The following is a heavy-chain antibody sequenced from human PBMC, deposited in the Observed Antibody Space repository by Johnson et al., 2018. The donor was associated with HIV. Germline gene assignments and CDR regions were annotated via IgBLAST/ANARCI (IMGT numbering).Heavy chain of an antibody. CDR2: IKQDGTEK. CDR3: AREERDGINSAFDI. V-gene: IGHV3-7*01. Sequence: VQLVESGGGLVQPGGSLRLSCAASRFTFSSHWMSWVRQAPGKGLEWVANIKQDGTEKYYVDSVKGRFTISRDNAKNLLFLQVNSLRAEDTAVYYCAREERDGINSAFDIWGQGRMVAVSS. CDR1: RFTFSSHW. D-gene: IGHD5-24*01. J-gene: IGHJ3*02.